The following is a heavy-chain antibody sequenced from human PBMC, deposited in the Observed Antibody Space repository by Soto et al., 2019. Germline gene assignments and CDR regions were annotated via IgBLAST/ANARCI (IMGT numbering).Heavy chain of an antibody. V-gene: IGHV1-3*01. CDR1: GYTFTGYA. J-gene: IGHJ4*02. CDR3: ARDHIIIWNYPNRLFDY. CDR2: INAGIGDT. Sequence: ASVKVSCKAFGYTFTGYAMHWGRQAPGQRLEWMGWINAGIGDTEYSEKFQGRVTITRDTSASTAYMELSSLRSEDTAVYYCARDHIIIWNYPNRLFDYWGQGTLVTVS. D-gene: IGHD1-7*01.